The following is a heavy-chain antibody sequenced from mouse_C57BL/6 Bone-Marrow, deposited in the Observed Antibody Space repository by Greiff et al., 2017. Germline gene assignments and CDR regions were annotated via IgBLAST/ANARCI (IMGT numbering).Heavy chain of an antibody. D-gene: IGHD4-1*02. CDR1: GFTFSSYG. CDR3: ARHDNSPRYFDV. Sequence: EVMLVESGGDLVKPGGSLKLSCAASGFTFSSYGMSWVRQTPDKRLEWVATISSGGSYTSYPDSVKGRFTISRDNAKNTLYLQMSSLKSEDTAMYYCARHDNSPRYFDVWGTGTTVTVSS. CDR2: ISSGGSYT. J-gene: IGHJ1*03. V-gene: IGHV5-6*01.